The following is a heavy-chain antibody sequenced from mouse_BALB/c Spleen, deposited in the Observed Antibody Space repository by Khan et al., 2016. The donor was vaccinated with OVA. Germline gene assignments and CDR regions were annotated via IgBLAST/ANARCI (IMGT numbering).Heavy chain of an antibody. CDR3: ARLEDK. CDR1: GYSLTRYG. Sequence: QVQLKQSGPGLVAPSQSLSITCTVYGYSLTRYGVHWVRQPPGKGLEWLGLIWAGGSTNYNWALMSRLSISIDDSKSQVFLKMNSLRTDDTAMYYCARLEDKWGQGTTLTVSS. V-gene: IGHV2-9*02. CDR2: IWAGGST. J-gene: IGHJ2*01.